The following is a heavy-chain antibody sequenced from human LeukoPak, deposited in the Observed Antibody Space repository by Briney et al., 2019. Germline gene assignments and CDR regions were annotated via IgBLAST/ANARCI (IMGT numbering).Heavy chain of an antibody. CDR3: ARDNSSGYYYFDY. J-gene: IGHJ4*02. D-gene: IGHD3-22*01. CDR2: IWYDGSNK. V-gene: IGHV3-33*01. Sequence: GGSLRLSCAASGFTFSSYGMHWVRQAPGKGLEWVAVIWYDGSNKYYADSVKGRFTISRDNSKNTLYLQMNSLRAEDTAVYYCARDNSSGYYYFDYWGQGTLVTVSS. CDR1: GFTFSSYG.